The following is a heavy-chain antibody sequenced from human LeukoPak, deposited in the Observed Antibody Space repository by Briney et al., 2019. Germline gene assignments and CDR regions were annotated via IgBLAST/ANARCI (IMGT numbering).Heavy chain of an antibody. Sequence: LSLTCTVSGGSISSYYWSWVRQAPGKGLVWVAVISYDGSNKYYADSVKGRFTISRDNSKNTLYLQMNSLRAEDTAVYYCARDGDEYSSSSVYYYYYMDVWGKGTTVTVSS. V-gene: IGHV3-30-3*01. D-gene: IGHD6-6*01. J-gene: IGHJ6*03. CDR1: GGSISSYY. CDR3: ARDGDEYSSSSVYYYYYMDV. CDR2: ISYDGSNK.